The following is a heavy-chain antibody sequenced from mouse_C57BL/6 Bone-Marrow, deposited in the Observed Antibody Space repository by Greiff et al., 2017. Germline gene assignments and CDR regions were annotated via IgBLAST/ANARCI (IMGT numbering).Heavy chain of an antibody. CDR1: GYTFTDYY. D-gene: IGHD1-1*01. V-gene: IGHV1-19*01. CDR3: ANGSSYNYFDY. J-gene: IGHJ2*01. CDR2: INPYNGGT. Sequence: VQLQQSGPVLVKPGASVKMSCKASGYTFTDYYMNWVKQSHGKSLEWIGVINPYNGGTSYNQKFKGKATLTVDKSSSTAYMELNSLTSEDSAVYYCANGSSYNYFDYWGQGTTLTVSS.